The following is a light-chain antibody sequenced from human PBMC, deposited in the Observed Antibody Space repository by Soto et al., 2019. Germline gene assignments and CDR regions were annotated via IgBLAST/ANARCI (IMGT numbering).Light chain of an antibody. CDR2: DAS. J-gene: IGKJ1*01. CDR1: QSISRW. Sequence: DIQMTQSPSSLSASVGDRVTITCRASQSISRWLAWYQEKPGKAPKVLIYDASNLDSGVPSRFSGSGSGTEFTLTISRLQPDDFATYYCQQYSSYWTFCQGTKVDIK. CDR3: QQYSSYWT. V-gene: IGKV1-5*01.